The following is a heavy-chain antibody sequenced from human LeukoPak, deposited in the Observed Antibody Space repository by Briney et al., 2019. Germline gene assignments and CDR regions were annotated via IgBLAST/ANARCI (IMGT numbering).Heavy chain of an antibody. CDR3: AKDNDSSGYYLYYFDY. CDR2: ISGGGGNT. Sequence: GGSLRLSCVASGFTFSSYTMTWVRQAPGKGLEWVSGISGGGGNTYYADSVKGRFTISRDNSKNTLYLQMNSLRAEDTAVYYCAKDNDSSGYYLYYFDYWGQGTLVTVSS. V-gene: IGHV3-23*01. D-gene: IGHD3-22*01. J-gene: IGHJ4*02. CDR1: GFTFSSYT.